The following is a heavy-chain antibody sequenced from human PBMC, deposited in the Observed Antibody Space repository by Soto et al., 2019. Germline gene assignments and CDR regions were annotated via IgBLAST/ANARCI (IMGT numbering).Heavy chain of an antibody. V-gene: IGHV4-31*03. Sequence: QVQLQESGPGLVKSSQTLSLTCTVSGGSITSGDYYWSWIRQHPGKGLEWIGYIDYSGSTYYNPSLKSRVTISVVTSKNQFPLKLTSVTAADTAVYYCARAGEMVRGVMYYFDYWGQGTLVTVSS. CDR2: IDYSGST. J-gene: IGHJ4*02. D-gene: IGHD3-10*01. CDR3: ARAGEMVRGVMYYFDY. CDR1: GGSITSGDYY.